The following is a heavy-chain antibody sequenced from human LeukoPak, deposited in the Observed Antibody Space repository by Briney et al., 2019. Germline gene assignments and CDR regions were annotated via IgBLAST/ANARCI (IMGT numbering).Heavy chain of an antibody. J-gene: IGHJ4*02. D-gene: IGHD1-26*01. CDR2: IKSIPDGGTT. CDR3: TSGGGGTYSSDF. Sequence: GGSLRLSCTVTGLTFRNVWLSWVRQAPGKGLEWVGRIKSIPDGGTTDYAAPVQGRFTLSRDDSKNTQYLQMDSLRAEDTAIYYCTSGGGGTYSSDFWGQGTLVTVSS. CDR1: GLTFRNVW. V-gene: IGHV3-15*01.